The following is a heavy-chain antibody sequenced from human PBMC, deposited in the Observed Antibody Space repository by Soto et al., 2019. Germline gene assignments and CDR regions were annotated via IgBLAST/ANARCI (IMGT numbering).Heavy chain of an antibody. CDR2: INHSGST. V-gene: IGHV4-34*01. CDR3: ARPDYGDYYFDY. D-gene: IGHD4-17*01. CDR1: GGSFSGYY. Sequence: PSETLSLTCAVYGGSFSGYYWSWIRQPPGKGLEWIGEINHSGSTNYNPSLKSRVTISVDTSKNQFSLKLSSVTAADTAVYYCARPDYGDYYFDYWGQGTLVTVSS. J-gene: IGHJ4*02.